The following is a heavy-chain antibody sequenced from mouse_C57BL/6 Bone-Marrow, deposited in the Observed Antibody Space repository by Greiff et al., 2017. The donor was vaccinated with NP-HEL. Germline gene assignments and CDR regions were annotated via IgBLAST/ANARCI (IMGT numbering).Heavy chain of an antibody. D-gene: IGHD1-1*01. CDR1: GYTFTDYY. Sequence: EVQLQQSGPVLVKPGASVKMSCKASGYTFTDYYMNWVKQSHGKSLEWIGVINPYNGGTSYNQKFKGTATLTVDKSSSTAYMELNSLASEDSAVYYCARPGSSYGWYFDVWGTGTTVTVSS. J-gene: IGHJ1*03. CDR2: INPYNGGT. V-gene: IGHV1-19*01. CDR3: ARPGSSYGWYFDV.